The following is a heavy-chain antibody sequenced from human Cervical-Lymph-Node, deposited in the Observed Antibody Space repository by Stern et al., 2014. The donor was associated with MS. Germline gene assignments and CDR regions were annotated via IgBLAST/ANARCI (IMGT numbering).Heavy chain of an antibody. CDR3: ARPIGAADHAFDH. V-gene: IGHV7-4-1*02. J-gene: IGHJ4*02. Sequence: QVQLVQSGSESKKPGASVKISCKATGYNFTRYAMNWVRQAPGQGLEWMGWINTNTGHPPSARGLTGRFVFSLDTSVSTAFLQISSLKTEDTAVYYCARPIGAADHAFDHWGQGSLVTVSS. CDR2: INTNTGHP. D-gene: IGHD6-13*01. CDR1: GYNFTRYA.